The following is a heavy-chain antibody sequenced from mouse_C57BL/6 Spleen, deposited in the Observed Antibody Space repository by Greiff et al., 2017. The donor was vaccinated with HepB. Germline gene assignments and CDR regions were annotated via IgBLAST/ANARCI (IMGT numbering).Heavy chain of an antibody. J-gene: IGHJ3*01. V-gene: IGHV5-9*01. CDR2: ISGGGGNT. CDR3: ARQGDSWFAY. Sequence: DVQLVESGGGLVKPGGSLKLSCAASGFTFSSYTMSWVRQTPEKRLEWVATISGGGGNTYYPDSVKGRFTISRDNAKNTLYLQMSSLRSEDTALYYCARQGDSWFAYWGQGTLVTVSA. CDR1: GFTFSSYT.